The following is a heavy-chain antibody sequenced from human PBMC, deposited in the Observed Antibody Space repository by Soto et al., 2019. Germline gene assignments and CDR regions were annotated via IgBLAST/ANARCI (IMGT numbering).Heavy chain of an antibody. V-gene: IGHV3-15*01. J-gene: IGHJ6*03. CDR2: IKSKTDGGTT. D-gene: IGHD2-2*01. Sequence: GGSLRLSCAASGFTFSNAWMSWVRQAPGKGLEWVGRIKSKTDGGTTDYAAPVKGRFTISRDDSKNTLYLQMNSLKTEDTAVYYCTCGDIVVVPAAMRDYYYYMDVSGKGTTVSVSS. CDR1: GFTFSNAW. CDR3: TCGDIVVVPAAMRDYYYYMDV.